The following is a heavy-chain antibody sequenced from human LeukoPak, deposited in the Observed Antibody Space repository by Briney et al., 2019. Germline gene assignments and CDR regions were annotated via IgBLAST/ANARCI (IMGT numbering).Heavy chain of an antibody. CDR1: GFTFSSYA. Sequence: PGGSLRLSCAASGFTFSSYAMSWVRQAPGKGLDWVSAISGNGGRTYYADSVKGRFTISRDNSRNTLFLQMNSLRAEDTAVYYCAKVAQMDTILGKFDNWGQGTLVTVSS. CDR3: AKVAQMDTILGKFDN. V-gene: IGHV3-23*01. CDR2: ISGNGGRT. J-gene: IGHJ5*02. D-gene: IGHD5-24*01.